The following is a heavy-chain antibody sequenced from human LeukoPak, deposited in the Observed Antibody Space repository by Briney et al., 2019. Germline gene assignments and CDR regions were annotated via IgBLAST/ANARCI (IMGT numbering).Heavy chain of an antibody. V-gene: IGHV3-21*01. J-gene: IGHJ4*02. CDR1: GFTFSSYS. Sequence: GGSLRLSCAAYGFTFSSYSMNWVRQAPGKGLEWVSSISSGSKYIYNADSVKGRFTISRDNSKNTMSVQMDDLRAEDTAVYYCTRYNNDHFDYWGQGTLVTVSS. D-gene: IGHD1-14*01. CDR3: TRYNNDHFDY. CDR2: ISSGSKYI.